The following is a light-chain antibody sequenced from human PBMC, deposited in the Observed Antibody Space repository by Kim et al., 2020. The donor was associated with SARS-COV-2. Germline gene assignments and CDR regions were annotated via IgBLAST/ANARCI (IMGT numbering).Light chain of an antibody. J-gene: IGKJ4*01. CDR2: GAS. CDR1: QSVSNSY. CDR3: QQYGSSPLA. V-gene: IGKV3-20*01. Sequence: EIVLTQSPGTLSLSPGERATLSCRDSQSVSNSYLAWYQQKPGQAPRLLIYGASSRATGIPDRFSGSGSGTDFTFSISRLEPEDFAVYYCQQYGSSPLAFVGGTKVDIE.